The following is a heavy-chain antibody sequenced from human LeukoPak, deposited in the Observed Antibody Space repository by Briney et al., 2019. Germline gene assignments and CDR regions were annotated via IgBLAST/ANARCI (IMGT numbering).Heavy chain of an antibody. CDR3: ASGVGLTYSSSWPFDY. Sequence: SETLSLTCTVSGGSISSGSYYWSWIRQPAGKGLEWIGRIYTSGSTNYNPSLKSRVTISVDTSKNQFSLKLSSVTAADTAVYYCASGVGLTYSSSWPFDYWGQGTLVTVSS. V-gene: IGHV4-61*02. D-gene: IGHD6-13*01. CDR2: IYTSGST. CDR1: GGSISSGSYY. J-gene: IGHJ4*02.